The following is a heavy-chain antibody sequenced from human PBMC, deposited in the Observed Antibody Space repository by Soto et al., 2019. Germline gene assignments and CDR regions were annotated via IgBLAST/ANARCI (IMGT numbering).Heavy chain of an antibody. D-gene: IGHD5-12*01. CDR2: ISHDGGNH. CDR3: ARDSPIGSTFSGYEAIDY. V-gene: IGHV3-30-3*01. CDR1: GFTFSSYA. Sequence: PGGSLRLSCAASGFTFSSYAMHWVRQAPGKGLEWVALISHDGGNHYYADSVKGRFTISRDNSKNMVYLQINSLRVDDTAVYYCARDSPIGSTFSGYEAIDYWGQGTPV. J-gene: IGHJ4*02.